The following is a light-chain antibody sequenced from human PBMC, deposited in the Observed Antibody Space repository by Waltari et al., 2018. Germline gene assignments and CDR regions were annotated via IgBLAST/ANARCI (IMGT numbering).Light chain of an antibody. J-gene: IGKJ2*01. CDR3: QQYYSNPPT. CDR1: QSVLYSSNNKNF. Sequence: DIVMTQSPDSLAVSLGERATINCRSSQSVLYSSNNKNFLAWYQQKPGQPPKLLIYWASARASGVPDRFSGSGSGTDFTLTISSLQAEDVAVYYCQQYYSNPPTFGQGTKLEI. V-gene: IGKV4-1*01. CDR2: WAS.